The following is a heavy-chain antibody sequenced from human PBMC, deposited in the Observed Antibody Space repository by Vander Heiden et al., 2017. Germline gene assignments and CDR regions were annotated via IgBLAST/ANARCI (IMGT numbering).Heavy chain of an antibody. D-gene: IGHD5-12*01. CDR2: ISGPGTTT. Sequence: QLLQSGGGLVQPGGSLRLSCAASGSTFSNFAMNWVRQAPGKGLEWVSHISGPGTTTFYVDSVKGRFTASRDNSKSTLFLQIDSLRAEDTAEYYCAKDFVPANGIYDAFDIWGQGTTVTVSS. CDR3: AKDFVPANGIYDAFDI. CDR1: GSTFSNFA. V-gene: IGHV3-23*01. J-gene: IGHJ3*02.